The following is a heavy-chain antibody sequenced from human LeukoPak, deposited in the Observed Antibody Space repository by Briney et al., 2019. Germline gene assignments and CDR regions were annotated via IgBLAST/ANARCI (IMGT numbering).Heavy chain of an antibody. J-gene: IGHJ4*02. CDR1: GFTFSSYA. CDR2: ISGSGGST. Sequence: PGGSLRLSCAASGFTFSSYAMSWVRQAPGKGLEWVSAISGSGGSTYYADSVKGRFTISRDNSKNTLYLQMNSLRAEDTAVYYCAKDLNRWDCYGSGSYSLFDYWGQGTLVTVSS. CDR3: AKDLNRWDCYGSGSYSLFDY. D-gene: IGHD3-10*01. V-gene: IGHV3-23*01.